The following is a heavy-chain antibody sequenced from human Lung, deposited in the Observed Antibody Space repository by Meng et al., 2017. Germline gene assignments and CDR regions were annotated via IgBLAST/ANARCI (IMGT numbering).Heavy chain of an antibody. Sequence: QGQLPQWVAGLLKPADTLSLTCVVSGGAVSDYYWSWIRQPPGKGLEWIGEINHSGSTKHNPSLESRATISVDTSQNNLSLKLSSVTAADSAVYYCARGPTTMAHDFDYWGQGTLVTVSS. CDR1: GGAVSDYY. CDR3: ARGPTTMAHDFDY. D-gene: IGHD4-11*01. CDR2: INHSGST. V-gene: IGHV4-34*04. J-gene: IGHJ4*02.